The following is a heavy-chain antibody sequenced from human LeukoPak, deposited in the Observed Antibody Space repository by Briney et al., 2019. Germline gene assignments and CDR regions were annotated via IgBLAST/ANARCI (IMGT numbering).Heavy chain of an antibody. V-gene: IGHV1-46*01. CDR1: GYTFTSYY. CDR2: INPSGGST. Sequence: ASVKVSCKASGYTFTSYYMHWVRQAPGQGLEWMGIINPSGGSTNYAQKFQGRVTMTRDMSTSTVYMELSSLRSEDTAVYYCARDGMAGVYYFDYWGQGTLVTVSS. D-gene: IGHD6-19*01. CDR3: ARDGMAGVYYFDY. J-gene: IGHJ4*02.